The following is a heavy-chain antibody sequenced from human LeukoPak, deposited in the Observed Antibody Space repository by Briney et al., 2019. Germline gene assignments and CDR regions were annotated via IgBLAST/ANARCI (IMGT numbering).Heavy chain of an antibody. CDR1: GGSFSGYY. V-gene: IGHV4-34*01. D-gene: IGHD2-21*02. CDR2: INHSGST. J-gene: IGHJ4*02. Sequence: SETLSLTCAVYGGSFSGYYWSWIRQPPGKGLEWIGEINHSGSTNYNPSLKSRVTISVDTSKNQFSLKLSSVTAADTAVYYCARCGGDCYYDYWGQGTLVTVSS. CDR3: ARCGGDCYYDY.